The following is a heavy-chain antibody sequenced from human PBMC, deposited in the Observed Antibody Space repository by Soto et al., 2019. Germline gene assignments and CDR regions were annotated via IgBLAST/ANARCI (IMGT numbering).Heavy chain of an antibody. CDR3: AKDRLAVAGEYYYCGMDV. V-gene: IGHV3-23*01. CDR1: GFTFSSYA. D-gene: IGHD6-19*01. CDR2: VSGSGGGT. J-gene: IGHJ6*02. Sequence: EVQLLESGGGLVQPGGSLRLSCAASGFTFSSYAMSWVRQAPGKGLEWVSNVSGSGGGTYYADSVAGRFTFSRNNSKSTRYLQMSSLRAEDTAVYYCAKDRLAVAGEYYYCGMDVWGQGTTVTVSS.